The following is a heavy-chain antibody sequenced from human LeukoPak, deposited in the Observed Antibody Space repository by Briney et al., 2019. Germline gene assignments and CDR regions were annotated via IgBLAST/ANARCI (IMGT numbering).Heavy chain of an antibody. D-gene: IGHD4-17*01. CDR3: AKATTGHWYFDL. V-gene: IGHV1-18*01. J-gene: IGHJ2*01. CDR2: ISAYNGNT. CDR1: GYTFTSYG. Sequence: ASVKVSCKASGYTFTSYGISWVRQAPGQGLEWMGWISAYNGNTNYAQKLQGRVTMTTDTSTSTAYMELRSLRSDDTAVYYCAKATTGHWYFDLWGRGTLVTVSS.